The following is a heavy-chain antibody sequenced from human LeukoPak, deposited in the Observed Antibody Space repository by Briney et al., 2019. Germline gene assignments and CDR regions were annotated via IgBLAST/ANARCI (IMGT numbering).Heavy chain of an antibody. CDR2: IYYSGST. CDR3: ARAPHYGSITSGNDAFDT. V-gene: IGHV4-61*01. D-gene: IGHD2-2*01. CDR1: GGSVSSGSYY. Sequence: SETLSLTCTVSGGSVSSGSYYWSWIRQPPGKGLEWIGYIYYSGSTNYNPSLKSRVTISVDTSKNQFSLKLSSVTAADTAVYYCARAPHYGSITSGNDAFDTWGKGKMVTVFS. J-gene: IGHJ3*02.